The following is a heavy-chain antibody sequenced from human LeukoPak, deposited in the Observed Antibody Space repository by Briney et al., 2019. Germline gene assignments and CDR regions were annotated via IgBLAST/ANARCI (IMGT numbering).Heavy chain of an antibody. J-gene: IGHJ4*02. CDR3: ARHIHYDDSSDTPAHFDY. D-gene: IGHD3-22*01. CDR1: GGSISSSSYY. V-gene: IGHV4-39*01. CDR2: IYYSGST. Sequence: AETLSLTCTVSGGSISSSSYYWGWIRQPPGKWLEWIGSIYYSGSTYYNPSLKSRVTISVDTSKNQFSLKLSSVTAADTAVYYCARHIHYDDSSDTPAHFDYWGQGTLITVSS.